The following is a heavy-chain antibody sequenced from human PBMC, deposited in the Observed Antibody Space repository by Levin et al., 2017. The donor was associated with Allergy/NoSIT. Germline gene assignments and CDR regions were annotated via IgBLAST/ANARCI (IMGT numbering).Heavy chain of an antibody. J-gene: IGHJ6*02. D-gene: IGHD4-17*01. CDR2: ISSSSSTI. V-gene: IGHV3-48*01. CDR1: GFTFSSYS. CDR3: ASRGYGDYLYYYGMDV. Sequence: GGSLRLSCAASGFTFSSYSMNWVRQAPGKGLEWVSYISSSSSTIYYADSVKGRFTISRDNAKNSLYLQMNSLRAEDTAVYYCASRGYGDYLYYYGMDVWGQGTTVTVSS.